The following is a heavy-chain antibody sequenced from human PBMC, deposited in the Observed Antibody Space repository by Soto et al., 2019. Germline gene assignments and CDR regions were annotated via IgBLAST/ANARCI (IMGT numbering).Heavy chain of an antibody. Sequence: GGSLRLSCAASGFTFSSDAMSWVRQAPGKGLEWVSAISGSGGSSYYADSVKGRFTISRDISKNTLYLQMNSLRAEDTAVYYCAKFRRGSDFDAFDIWGQGTMVTVSS. J-gene: IGHJ3*02. CDR1: GFTFSSDA. V-gene: IGHV3-23*01. CDR2: ISGSGGSS. CDR3: AKFRRGSDFDAFDI. D-gene: IGHD1-26*01.